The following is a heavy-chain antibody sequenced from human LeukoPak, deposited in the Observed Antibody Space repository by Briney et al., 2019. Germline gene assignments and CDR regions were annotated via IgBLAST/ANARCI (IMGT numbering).Heavy chain of an antibody. J-gene: IGHJ4*02. D-gene: IGHD3-3*01. CDR1: GYTFTSYY. Sequence: ASVKVSCKTSGYTFTSYYVHWVRQAPGQGLEYMGVIYPHSDTTSYAQKFQGRVTMTRDTSTSTVYMELSSLRSEDTAVFFCARSGTIFGVVTLWGQGTLVTVSS. CDR2: IYPHSDTT. V-gene: IGHV1-46*01. CDR3: ARSGTIFGVVTL.